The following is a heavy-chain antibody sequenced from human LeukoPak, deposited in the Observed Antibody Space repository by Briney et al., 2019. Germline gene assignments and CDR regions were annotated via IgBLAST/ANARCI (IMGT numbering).Heavy chain of an antibody. CDR2: ISAYNGNR. D-gene: IGHD3-10*01. CDR1: GYTFTSYA. CDR3: ARAFMVRGITLGY. Sequence: ASVKVSCKASGYTFTSYAISWVRQAPGQGLEWMGWISAYNGNRDYAQRLQDRVTMTTDTSTSTAYMELRSLRSDDTAVYYCARAFMVRGITLGYWGQGILVTVSS. J-gene: IGHJ4*02. V-gene: IGHV1-18*01.